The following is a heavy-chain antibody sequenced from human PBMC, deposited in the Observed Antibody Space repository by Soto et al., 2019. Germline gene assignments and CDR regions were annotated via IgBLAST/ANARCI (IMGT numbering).Heavy chain of an antibody. CDR1: GGSISTFGYS. CDR2: IFHTGST. Sequence: SETLSLTCAVSGGSISTFGYSWSWIRQPPGKGQEWLGYIFHTGSTYYNPSLKSRVTVSVDTPKNQFSLNLTSVTAADTAVYYCARGRASYLYYFDYWGQGALVTVSS. V-gene: IGHV4-30-2*01. D-gene: IGHD6-6*01. CDR3: ARGRASYLYYFDY. J-gene: IGHJ4*02.